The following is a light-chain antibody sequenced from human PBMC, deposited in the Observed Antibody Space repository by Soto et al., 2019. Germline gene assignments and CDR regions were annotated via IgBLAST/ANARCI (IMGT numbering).Light chain of an antibody. CDR3: SSYTSSSTLV. CDR1: SSDVGGYNY. CDR2: GVI. V-gene: IGLV2-14*01. J-gene: IGLJ2*01. Sequence: QSALTQPASVSGSPGQSITISCTANSSDVGGYNYVSWFQQYPGKAPKLMIYGVINRPSGVSNRFSGAKSGNTASLLISGLQAEDEADYYCSSYTSSSTLVFGGGTKLTVL.